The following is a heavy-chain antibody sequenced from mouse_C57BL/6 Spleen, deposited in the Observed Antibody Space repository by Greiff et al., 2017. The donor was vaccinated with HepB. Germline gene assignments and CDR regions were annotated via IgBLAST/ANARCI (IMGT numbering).Heavy chain of an antibody. CDR3: VRQKGVYFDY. J-gene: IGHJ2*01. Sequence: EVQRVESGGGLVQPQGSLKLSCAASGFSFNTYAMNWVRQAPGKGLEWVARIRSKSNNYATYYADSVKDRFTISRDDSESMLYLQMNNLKTEDTAMYYCVRQKGVYFDYWGQGTTLTVSS. V-gene: IGHV10-1*01. CDR2: IRSKSNNYAT. CDR1: GFSFNTYA.